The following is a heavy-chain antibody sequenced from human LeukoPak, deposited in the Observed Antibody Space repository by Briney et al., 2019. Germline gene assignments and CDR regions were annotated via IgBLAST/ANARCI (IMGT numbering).Heavy chain of an antibody. Sequence: SQTLSLTCTVSGGSISSGGYYWSWIRQPPGKGLEWIGYIYHSGSTYYNPSLKSRVTISVDTSKNQFSLRLRSVTAADTAVYYCARGLVWRFLLDSRRDSFDIWGQGTTITVSS. CDR2: IYHSGST. J-gene: IGHJ3*02. V-gene: IGHV4-30-2*01. CDR1: GGSISSGGYY. D-gene: IGHD3-16*01. CDR3: ARGLVWRFLLDSRRDSFDI.